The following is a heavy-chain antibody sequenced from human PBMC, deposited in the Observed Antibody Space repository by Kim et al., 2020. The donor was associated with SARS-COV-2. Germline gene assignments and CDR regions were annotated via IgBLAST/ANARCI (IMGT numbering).Heavy chain of an antibody. V-gene: IGHV3-7*03. CDR1: GFTFSSYW. CDR2: IKQDGSEK. Sequence: GGSLRLSCAASGFTFSSYWMSWVRQAPGKGLEWVANIKQDGSEKYYVDSVKGRFTISRDNAKNSLYLQMNSLRAEDTAVYYCAREWVVTAIPPGYFDYWGQGTLVTVSS. D-gene: IGHD2-21*02. CDR3: AREWVVTAIPPGYFDY. J-gene: IGHJ4*02.